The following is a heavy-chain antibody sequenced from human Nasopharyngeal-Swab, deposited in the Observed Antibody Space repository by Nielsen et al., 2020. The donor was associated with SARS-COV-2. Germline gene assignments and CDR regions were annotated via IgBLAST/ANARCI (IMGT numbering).Heavy chain of an antibody. CDR2: FAPKEGET. D-gene: IGHD3-22*01. V-gene: IGHV1-24*01. J-gene: IGHJ5*02. Sequence: ASVKVSCKASGGTFSRYAITWVRQAPGQGLEWMGGFAPKEGETIYAQKFQGRVTMTEDTSTDTAYMELSSLRSEDTAVYYCATVRYYYDTSSYYFDPWGQGTQVTVSS. CDR3: ATVRYYYDTSSYYFDP. CDR1: GGTFSRYA.